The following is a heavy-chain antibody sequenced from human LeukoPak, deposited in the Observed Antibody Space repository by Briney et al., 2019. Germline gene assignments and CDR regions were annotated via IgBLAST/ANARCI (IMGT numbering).Heavy chain of an antibody. V-gene: IGHV4-61*01. CDR1: GGSVTSTNYY. D-gene: IGHD6-13*01. CDR2: VSYTGIP. Sequence: SETLSLTCTVSGGSVTSTNYYWSWIRQPPGEGLQWIGYVSYTGIPTYNPSLKSRVTISLDTSKNQFSLKLSSVTAADTAVYYCARRRAEGGSNGHYNWFDPWGQGILVTVSS. J-gene: IGHJ5*02. CDR3: ARRRAEGGSNGHYNWFDP.